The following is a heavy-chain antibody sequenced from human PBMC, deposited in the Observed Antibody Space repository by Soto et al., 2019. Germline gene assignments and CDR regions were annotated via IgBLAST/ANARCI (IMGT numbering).Heavy chain of an antibody. D-gene: IGHD2-8*01. CDR3: ARGNGYYDF. CDR2: ISTTSGNT. Sequence: QIQMVQSGAEVKQPGASVKISCKTSGYTFSSYSINWVRQAPGQGLEWMAWISTTSGNTHYAERVQGRVTVTLDKSAGTAFMEMWGLTSDDTAVYFCARGNGYYDFWGQGTLVTVSS. CDR1: GYTFSSYS. J-gene: IGHJ4*02. V-gene: IGHV1-18*01.